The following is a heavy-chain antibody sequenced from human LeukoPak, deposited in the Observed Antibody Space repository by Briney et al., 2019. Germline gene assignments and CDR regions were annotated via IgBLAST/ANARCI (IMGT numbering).Heavy chain of an antibody. D-gene: IGHD5-18*01. V-gene: IGHV3-74*01. Sequence: GGSLRLSCAASGFTFSSYWMHWVRQAPGKGLVWVSRINSDGSSTSYADSVKGRFTISRDNSRNTLSPQMNDLGADDTAVYYCAKANGYFSDYWGQGTLVTVSS. J-gene: IGHJ4*02. CDR3: AKANGYFSDY. CDR1: GFTFSSYW. CDR2: INSDGSST.